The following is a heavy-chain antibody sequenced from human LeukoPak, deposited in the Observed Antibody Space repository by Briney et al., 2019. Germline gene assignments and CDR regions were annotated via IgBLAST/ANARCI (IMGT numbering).Heavy chain of an antibody. CDR2: IYSGGST. CDR1: GFTVSSNY. J-gene: IGHJ4*02. V-gene: IGHV3-53*01. CDR3: ARGYCSSTSCPHFDY. Sequence: GGSLRLYCAASGFTVSSNYMSWVRQATGKGLEWVSVIYSGGSTYYADSVKGRFTISRDNSKNTLYLQMNSLRAEDTAVYYCARGYCSSTSCPHFDYWGQGTLVTVSS. D-gene: IGHD2-2*01.